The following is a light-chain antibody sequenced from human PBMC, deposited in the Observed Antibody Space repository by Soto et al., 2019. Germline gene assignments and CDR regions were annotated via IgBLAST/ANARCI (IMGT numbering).Light chain of an antibody. V-gene: IGKV3-15*01. CDR2: DAS. CDR1: QNIRSS. Sequence: EVVMTQSPASLSASPGERVTLSCRASQNIRSSLAWYQQRPGQAPRLLIYDASTRATGIPARFSGSWSGTEFTLTINSLQSEDFAVYYCQQYYRWPVTFGGGTKLEIK. CDR3: QQYYRWPVT. J-gene: IGKJ4*01.